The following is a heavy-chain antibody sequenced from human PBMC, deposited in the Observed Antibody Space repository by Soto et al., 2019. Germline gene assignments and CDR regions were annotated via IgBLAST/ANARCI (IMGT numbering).Heavy chain of an antibody. CDR2: ISSSSSTI. Sequence: EVQLVESGGGLVQPGGSLRLSCAASGFTFSSYSMNWVRQAPGKGLEWVSYISSSSSTIYYADSVKGRFTISRDNAKNSLYLQMNSLRAEDTAVYYCARDLKVRKDIGELHYIFRPHLYEQESYYYYYYMDVWGKVYTVTVSS. D-gene: IGHD3-10*01. J-gene: IGHJ6*03. V-gene: IGHV3-48*01. CDR3: ARDLKVRKDIGELHYIFRPHLYEQESYYYYYYMDV. CDR1: GFTFSSYS.